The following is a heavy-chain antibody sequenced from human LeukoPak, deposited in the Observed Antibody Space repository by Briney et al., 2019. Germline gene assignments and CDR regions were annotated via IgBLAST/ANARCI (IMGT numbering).Heavy chain of an antibody. Sequence: PAETLSLTCAVYGGSFSGYYWSWVRQPPGKGLEWIGEINHSGSTNYNPSFKRRVTISVETPKNQFFLTLSSVTTAAPPVFYCARRRDGYDLHPIFYYYNYMAVGGKGTTVTVP. CDR2: INHSGST. CDR1: GGSFSGYY. J-gene: IGHJ6*03. V-gene: IGHV4-34*01. D-gene: IGHD5-24*01. CDR3: ARRRDGYDLHPIFYYYNYMAV.